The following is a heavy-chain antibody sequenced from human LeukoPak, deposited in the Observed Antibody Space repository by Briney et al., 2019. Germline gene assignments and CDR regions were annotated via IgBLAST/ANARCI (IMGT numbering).Heavy chain of an antibody. CDR2: ISAYNGNT. J-gene: IGHJ4*02. D-gene: IGHD6-19*01. Sequence: SVHVSCKASGYTFTSYGISWVRQAPGQGLEWMGWISAYNGNTNYAQKLQGRVTMTTDTSTSTAYMELRSLRSDDTAVYYCARTGLIAVAGLHDYWGQGTLVTVSS. CDR1: GYTFTSYG. CDR3: ARTGLIAVAGLHDY. V-gene: IGHV1-18*01.